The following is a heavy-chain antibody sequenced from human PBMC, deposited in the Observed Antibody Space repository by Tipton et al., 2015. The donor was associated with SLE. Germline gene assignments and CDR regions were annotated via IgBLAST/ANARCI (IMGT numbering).Heavy chain of an antibody. CDR3: ASSPGVTLFRVVTYFDL. V-gene: IGHV4-4*02. Sequence: TLSLTCAVSGGSISSSNWWSWVRQPPGKGLEWIGEIYHSGSTNYNPSLKSRVTISVDKSKNQFSLKLSSVTAADTAVYYCASSPGVTLFRVVTYFDLWGQGILVTVSS. CDR1: GGSISSSNW. CDR2: IYHSGST. D-gene: IGHD3-3*01. J-gene: IGHJ4*02.